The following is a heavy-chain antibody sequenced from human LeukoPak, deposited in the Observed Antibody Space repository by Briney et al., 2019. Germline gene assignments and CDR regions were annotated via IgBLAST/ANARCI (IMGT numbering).Heavy chain of an antibody. CDR1: GFAFSSYS. V-gene: IGHV3-21*01. CDR2: ISSSSSYI. CDR3: ARDFGPSTAAWGAFDI. Sequence: GGSLRLSCAASGFAFSSYSMNWVRQAPGEGLEWVSSISSSSSYIYYADSVKGRFTISRDNAKKSLYLQMNSLRAEDTAVYYCARDFGPSTAAWGAFDIWAQGTMVIVSS. D-gene: IGHD6-6*01. J-gene: IGHJ3*02.